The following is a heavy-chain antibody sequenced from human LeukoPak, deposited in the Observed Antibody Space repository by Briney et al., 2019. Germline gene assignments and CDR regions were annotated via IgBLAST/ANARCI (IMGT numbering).Heavy chain of an antibody. J-gene: IGHJ4*02. CDR1: GYSISSGYY. CDR2: IYHSGST. Sequence: PSETLSLTCTVSGYSISSGYYWGWIRQPPGKGLEWIGSIYHSGSTYYNPSLKSRVTISVDTSKNQFSLKLSSVTAADTAVYYCARASETIVGAANYFDYWGQGTLVTVSS. V-gene: IGHV4-38-2*02. D-gene: IGHD1-26*01. CDR3: ARASETIVGAANYFDY.